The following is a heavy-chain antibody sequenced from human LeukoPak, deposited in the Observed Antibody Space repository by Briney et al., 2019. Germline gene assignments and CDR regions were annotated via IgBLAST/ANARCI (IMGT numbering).Heavy chain of an antibody. CDR3: TRVARPNYDSSGYYFTYFDY. CDR1: GFTFGDYA. V-gene: IGHV3-49*04. CDR2: IRSKAYGGTT. Sequence: PGGSLRLSCTASGFTFGDYAMSWVRQAPGKGLEWVGFIRSKAYGGTTEYAASVKGRFTISRDDSKSIAYLQMNSLKTEDTAVYYCTRVARPNYDSSGYYFTYFDYWGQGTLVTVSS. J-gene: IGHJ4*02. D-gene: IGHD3-22*01.